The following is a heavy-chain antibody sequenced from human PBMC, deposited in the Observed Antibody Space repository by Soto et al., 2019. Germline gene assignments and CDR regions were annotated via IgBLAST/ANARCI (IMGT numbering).Heavy chain of an antibody. J-gene: IGHJ4*02. V-gene: IGHV3-23*01. CDR3: AKRSDYFAD. CDR2: IGASGGST. CDR1: GVTFSGYA. Sequence: EVQLLESGGGLVQPGGSLRLSCAASGVTFSGYAMSWVRQAPGKGLEWVSSIGASGGSTYYAASVKGRFTISRDNSKNTVYLQMDSLRAEDTAVYFCAKRSDYFADWGQGTLVTVS.